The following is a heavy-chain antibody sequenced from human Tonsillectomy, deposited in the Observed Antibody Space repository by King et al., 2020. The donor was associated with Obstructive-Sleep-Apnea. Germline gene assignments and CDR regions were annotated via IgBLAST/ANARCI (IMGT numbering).Heavy chain of an antibody. Sequence: HVQLVESGGGLVKPGGSLRLSCAASGFALSDHYMSWIRQAPGRGLEWISYSSGSGGTVYYGTSVRGRFIISRDNAKNLLYLQMNSLRVDDTAIYWCARVGGGRGYSYNHEMDVCGQGTTVTVS. V-gene: IGHV3-11*01. J-gene: IGHJ6*02. CDR1: GFALSDHY. CDR2: SSGSGGTV. D-gene: IGHD3-16*01. CDR3: ARVGGGRGYSYNHEMDV.